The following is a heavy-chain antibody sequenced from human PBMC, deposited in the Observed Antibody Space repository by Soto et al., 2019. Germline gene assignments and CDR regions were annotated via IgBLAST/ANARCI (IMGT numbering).Heavy chain of an antibody. Sequence: ASVKVSCKASGYTFNSYGISWVRQAPGQGLEWMGWISAYNGNTNYAQKLQGRVTMTTDTSTSTAYMELRSLRSDDTAVYYCARFPPDTSGDYVPTPFYGMDVWGQGTTVTVSS. V-gene: IGHV1-18*01. D-gene: IGHD4-17*01. CDR3: ARFPPDTSGDYVPTPFYGMDV. J-gene: IGHJ6*02. CDR2: ISAYNGNT. CDR1: GYTFNSYG.